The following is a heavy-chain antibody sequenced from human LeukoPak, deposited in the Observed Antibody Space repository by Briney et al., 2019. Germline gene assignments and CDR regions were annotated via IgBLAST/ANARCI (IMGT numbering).Heavy chain of an antibody. Sequence: SETLSLTCTVSGGAISSGGYYWSWIRQPPGKGLEWIGYIYYSGSTYYNPSLKSRVTISVDTSKNQFSLKLSSVTAADTAVYYCARESAPFWSGYYSSDYYYYYMDVWGKGTTVTVSS. CDR1: GGAISSGGYY. CDR2: IYYSGST. CDR3: ARESAPFWSGYYSSDYYYYYMDV. V-gene: IGHV4-30-4*01. D-gene: IGHD3-3*01. J-gene: IGHJ6*03.